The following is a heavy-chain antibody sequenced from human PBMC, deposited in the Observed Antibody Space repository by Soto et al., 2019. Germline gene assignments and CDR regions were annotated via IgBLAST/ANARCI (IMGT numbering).Heavy chain of an antibody. V-gene: IGHV3-23*01. J-gene: IGHJ4*02. D-gene: IGHD1-1*01. Sequence: GGSLRLSCGSSEVTFSSHATVRLRQAPGTGPEWVAVVSGSGGSTSYADSVKGRFTISRDNSENTLYLQMNSLRAEDTAVYYCAKGWNTKLVLLLSSFDYWGQGTLVTVSS. CDR3: AKGWNTKLVLLLSSFDY. CDR1: EVTFSSHA. CDR2: VSGSGGST.